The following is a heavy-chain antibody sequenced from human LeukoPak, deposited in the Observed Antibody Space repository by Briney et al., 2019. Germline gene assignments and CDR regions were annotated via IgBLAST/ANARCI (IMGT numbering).Heavy chain of an antibody. Sequence: PGGSLRLSCAPSGFTFSTYAMHWVRQAPGKGLEWVAVISYDGSNKYYADSVKGRFTISRDNAKNSLYLQMNSLRAEDTAVYYCARVREGIVLMVYAMDAFDIWGQGTMVTVSS. J-gene: IGHJ3*02. D-gene: IGHD2-8*01. CDR3: ARVREGIVLMVYAMDAFDI. CDR1: GFTFSTYA. V-gene: IGHV3-30*04. CDR2: ISYDGSNK.